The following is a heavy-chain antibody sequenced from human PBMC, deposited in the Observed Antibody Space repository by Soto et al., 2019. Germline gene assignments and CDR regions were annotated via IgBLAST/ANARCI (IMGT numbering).Heavy chain of an antibody. CDR1: GYTFTSYD. CDR2: MNPNSGNT. V-gene: IGHV1-8*01. Sequence: ASVKVSCKASGYTFTSYDINWVRQATGQGLEWMGWMNPNSGNTGYAQKFQGRVTMTRNTSISTAYMELSSLRSEDTAVYYCARGSENYYGSGSGKHNYYYYYYMDVWGKGTTVTVS. D-gene: IGHD3-10*01. CDR3: ARGSENYYGSGSGKHNYYYYYYMDV. J-gene: IGHJ6*03.